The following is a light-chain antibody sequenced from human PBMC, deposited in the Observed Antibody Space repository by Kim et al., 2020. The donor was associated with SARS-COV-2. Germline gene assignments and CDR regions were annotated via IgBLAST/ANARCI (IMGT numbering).Light chain of an antibody. Sequence: RVTISCSGSSSNIGSNYGYWYQQRPGTAPKLLIYRNNQRPSGVPDRFSGSKSGTSASLAISGLRSEDEADYYCAAWDDSLSGRGVFGGGTQLTVL. V-gene: IGLV1-47*01. CDR3: AAWDDSLSGRGV. CDR1: SSNIGSNY. CDR2: RNN. J-gene: IGLJ2*01.